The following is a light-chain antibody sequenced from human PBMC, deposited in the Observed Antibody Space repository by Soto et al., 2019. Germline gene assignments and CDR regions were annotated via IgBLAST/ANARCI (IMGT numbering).Light chain of an antibody. CDR1: SGHSSYI. J-gene: IGLJ3*02. CDR3: ETWDSNTRV. Sequence: QPLLTQSSSASASLGSSVKLTYTLSSGHSSYIIAWHQQQPGKAPRYLMKLEGSGSYNKGSGVPDRFSGSSSGADRYLTISNLQFEDEADYYCETWDSNTRVFGGGTKVTVL. V-gene: IGLV4-60*02. CDR2: LEGSGSY.